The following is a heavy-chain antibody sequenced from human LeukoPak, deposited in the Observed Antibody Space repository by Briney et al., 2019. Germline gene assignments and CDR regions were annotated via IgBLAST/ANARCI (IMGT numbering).Heavy chain of an antibody. CDR1: GRPINTGGYY. V-gene: IGHV4-31*03. Sequence: SETLSLTCTVSGRPINTGGYYWSWIRQDPEEGLEWIGYISYSGSTYYNPSLKGRVTISVDTSKNQYSLKLSSVTAADTAVYYCATYSGNLVGNWFDPWGQGTLVTVSS. J-gene: IGHJ5*02. CDR3: ATYSGNLVGNWFDP. CDR2: ISYSGST. D-gene: IGHD1-26*01.